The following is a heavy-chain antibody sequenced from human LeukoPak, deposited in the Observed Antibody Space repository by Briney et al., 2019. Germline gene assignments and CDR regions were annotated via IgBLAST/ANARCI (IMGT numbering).Heavy chain of an antibody. J-gene: IGHJ5*02. CDR3: ARESYCSGGSCYHNLFDP. CDR1: GGSISSNTYY. D-gene: IGHD2-15*01. CDR2: LYYTGTT. Sequence: PSETLSLTCTVSGGSISSNTYYWGWIRQPPGKGLEWIGSLYYTGTTYYNPSLKSRVTISVDTSKNQFSLELTSVTAADTAVYYCARESYCSGGSCYHNLFDPWGQGTLVTVSS. V-gene: IGHV4-39*01.